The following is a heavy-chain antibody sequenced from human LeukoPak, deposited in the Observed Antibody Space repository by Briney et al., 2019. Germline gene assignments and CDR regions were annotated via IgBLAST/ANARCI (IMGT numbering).Heavy chain of an antibody. CDR2: IIPIFGTA. J-gene: IGHJ4*02. D-gene: IGHD3-22*01. CDR1: GGTLNNHA. Sequence: SVKVSCKASGGTLNNHAINWVRQAPGQGLEWMGGIIPIFGTANYAQKFQGRVTITADESTSTAYMALSSLRSEDTAVYYCARDRYSTGYYYYFDYWGQGTLVTVSS. CDR3: ARDRYSTGYYYYFDY. V-gene: IGHV1-69*13.